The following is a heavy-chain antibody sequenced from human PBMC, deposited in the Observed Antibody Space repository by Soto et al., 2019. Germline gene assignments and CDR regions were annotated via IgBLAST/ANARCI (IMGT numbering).Heavy chain of an antibody. D-gene: IGHD5-18*01. Sequence: QVQLVESGGGVVQPGRSLRLSCAASGFTFSSYAMHWVRQAPGKGLEWVAVISYDGSNKYYADSVKGRFTISRDNSKNTLYLQMNSLRAEDTAVYYCARSGDSYGSDFDYWGQGTLVTVSS. CDR3: ARSGDSYGSDFDY. V-gene: IGHV3-30-3*01. J-gene: IGHJ4*02. CDR2: ISYDGSNK. CDR1: GFTFSSYA.